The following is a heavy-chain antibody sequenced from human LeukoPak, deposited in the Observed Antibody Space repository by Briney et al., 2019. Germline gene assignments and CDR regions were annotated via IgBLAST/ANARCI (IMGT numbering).Heavy chain of an antibody. CDR1: GFTFTTYG. V-gene: IGHV3-74*01. CDR3: ARDGAARLDY. J-gene: IGHJ4*02. Sequence: GGSLRLSCAASGFTFTTYGMHWVRQAPGKGLVWVSRIMSDGRSTYADSVKGRFTISRDTAKNTLYLQMNSLRAEDTAVYYCARDGAARLDYWGQGTLVTVSS. CDR2: IMSDGRST. D-gene: IGHD6-6*01.